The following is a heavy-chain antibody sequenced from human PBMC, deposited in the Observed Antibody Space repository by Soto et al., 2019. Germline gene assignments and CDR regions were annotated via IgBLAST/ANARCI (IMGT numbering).Heavy chain of an antibody. V-gene: IGHV3-30*03. Sequence: QVQLVESGGGVVQPGRSLRLSCAASGFTFSSYGMHWVRQAPGKGLEWVAVISYDGSNKYYADSVKGRFTISRDNSKNTLYLQMNSLRADDTAVYYCASTSYYYDSTWYFDLWGRGTLVTVSS. CDR3: ASTSYYYDSTWYFDL. CDR2: ISYDGSNK. CDR1: GFTFSSYG. D-gene: IGHD3-22*01. J-gene: IGHJ2*01.